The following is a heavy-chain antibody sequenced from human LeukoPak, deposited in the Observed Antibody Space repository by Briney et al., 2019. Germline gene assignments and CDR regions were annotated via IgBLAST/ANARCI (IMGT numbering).Heavy chain of an antibody. CDR3: AKDTVYSGYDSPGMDV. J-gene: IGHJ6*02. Sequence: PGGSLRLSCAASGFTFSSCGMHWVRQAPGKGLEWVAVISYDGSNKYYADSVKGRFTISRDNSKNTLYLQMNSLRAEDTAVYYCAKDTVYSGYDSPGMDVWGQGTTVTVSS. D-gene: IGHD5-12*01. CDR2: ISYDGSNK. CDR1: GFTFSSCG. V-gene: IGHV3-30*18.